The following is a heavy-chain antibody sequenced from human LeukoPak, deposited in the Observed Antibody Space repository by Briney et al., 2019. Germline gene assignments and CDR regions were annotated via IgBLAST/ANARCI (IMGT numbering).Heavy chain of an antibody. CDR1: GFTLSSYE. CDR3: ARNYPRGPVDY. D-gene: IGHD1-7*01. CDR2: ISSSGSTI. Sequence: GGSLRLSCAASGFTLSSYEMNWVRQAPGKGLEWVSYISSSGSTIYYADSVKGRFTISRDNAKNSLCLQMNSLRAEDTAVYYCARNYPRGPVDYWGQGTLVTVSS. V-gene: IGHV3-48*03. J-gene: IGHJ4*02.